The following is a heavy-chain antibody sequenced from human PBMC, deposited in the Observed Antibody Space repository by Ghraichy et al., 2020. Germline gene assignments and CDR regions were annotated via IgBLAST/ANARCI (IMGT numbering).Heavy chain of an antibody. CDR3: ARDGFPGLSCGGDCYPY. J-gene: IGHJ4*02. D-gene: IGHD2-21*02. V-gene: IGHV1-46*01. CDR1: GYTFTSYY. CDR2: INPSGGST. Sequence: ASVKVSCKASGYTFTSYYMHWVRQAPGQGLEWMGIINPSGGSTSYAQKFQGRVTMTRDTSTSTVYMELSSLRSEDTAVYYCARDGFPGLSCGGDCYPYWGQGTLVTVSS.